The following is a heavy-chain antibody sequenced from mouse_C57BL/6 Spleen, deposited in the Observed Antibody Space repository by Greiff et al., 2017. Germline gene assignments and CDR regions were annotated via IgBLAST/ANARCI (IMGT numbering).Heavy chain of an antibody. CDR1: GFTLSSYT. J-gene: IGHJ2*01. Sequence: EVMLVESGGGLVKPGGSLKLSCAASGFTLSSYTMSWVRQTPEKRLEWVATISGGGGTTYYPDSVKGRFTIPRDNAKNTLYLQMSSLRSEDTALYYCARGYGSSYFDYWGQGTTLTVSS. CDR3: ARGYGSSYFDY. D-gene: IGHD1-1*01. V-gene: IGHV5-9*01. CDR2: ISGGGGTT.